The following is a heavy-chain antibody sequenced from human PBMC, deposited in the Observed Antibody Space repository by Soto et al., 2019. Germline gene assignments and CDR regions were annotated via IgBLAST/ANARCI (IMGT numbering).Heavy chain of an antibody. V-gene: IGHV1-58*02. CDR3: AANGMTTVTTSYMDV. CDR2: IVVGSGNT. J-gene: IGHJ6*03. CDR1: GFTFTSSA. Sequence: GASVRVSCKASGFTFTSSAMQWVRQARGQRLEWIGWIVVGSGNTNYAQKFQERVTITRDMSTSTAYMELSSLRSEDTAVYYCAANGMTTVTTSYMDVWGKGTTVTVSS. D-gene: IGHD4-17*01.